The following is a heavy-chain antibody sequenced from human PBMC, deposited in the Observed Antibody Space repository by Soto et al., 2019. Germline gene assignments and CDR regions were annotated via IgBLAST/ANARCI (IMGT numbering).Heavy chain of an antibody. J-gene: IGHJ4*02. Sequence: LSLTCTVSGGSISSYYWSWIRQPPGKGLEWIGYIYYSGSTNYNPSLKSRVTISVDTSKNQFSLKLSSVTAADTAVYYCARGSSRYFDYWGQGTLVTAPQ. CDR2: IYYSGST. CDR3: ARGSSRYFDY. D-gene: IGHD6-13*01. V-gene: IGHV4-59*01. CDR1: GGSISSYY.